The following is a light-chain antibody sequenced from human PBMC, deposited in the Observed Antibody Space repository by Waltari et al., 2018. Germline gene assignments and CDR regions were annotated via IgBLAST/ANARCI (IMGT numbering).Light chain of an antibody. CDR2: DAS. Sequence: EVVLTQSPATLSLSPGEGATLSCRASQSIDNFLAWYQRRPGQAPRLLIFDASNRATGTPARFSGSGSGTDFTLTISGLEPEDFAVYYCQQRSNWPLTFGGGTKVEMK. J-gene: IGKJ4*01. CDR3: QQRSNWPLT. V-gene: IGKV3-11*01. CDR1: QSIDNF.